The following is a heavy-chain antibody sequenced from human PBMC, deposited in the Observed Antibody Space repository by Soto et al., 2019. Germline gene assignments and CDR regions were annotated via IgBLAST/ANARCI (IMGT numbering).Heavy chain of an antibody. CDR3: ARYYYDSSGYPGFDY. J-gene: IGHJ4*02. CDR1: GFTVSSNY. CDR2: IYSGGST. Sequence: PGGSLRLSCAASGFTVSSNYMSWVRQAPGKGLEWVSVIYSGGSTYYADSVKGRFTISRHNSKNTLYLQMNSLRAEDTAVYYCARYYYDSSGYPGFDYWGQGTLVTVSS. D-gene: IGHD3-22*01. V-gene: IGHV3-53*04.